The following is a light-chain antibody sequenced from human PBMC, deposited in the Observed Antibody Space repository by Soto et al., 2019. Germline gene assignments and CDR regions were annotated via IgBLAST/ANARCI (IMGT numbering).Light chain of an antibody. J-gene: IGKJ3*01. CDR1: QSISSY. V-gene: IGKV1-39*01. CDR3: QQSYSTPVT. CDR2: AAS. Sequence: DIQMTQSPSSLSASVGDRVTITCRASQSISSYLNWYQQKPGKAPKLLIYAASSLQSGVPSSFSGSGSGTDFTLTNSSLQPEDFATYYCQQSYSTPVTFGPGTKVDIK.